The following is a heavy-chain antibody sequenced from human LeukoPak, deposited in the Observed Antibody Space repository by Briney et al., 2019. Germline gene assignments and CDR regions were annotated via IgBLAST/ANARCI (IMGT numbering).Heavy chain of an antibody. CDR1: GDSVSSNSAA. J-gene: IGHJ3*02. V-gene: IGHV6-1*01. CDR3: ARVVVGYSSSWFAFDI. Sequence: SQPLSLTCAIPGDSVSSNSAAWNWIRQSPSRGLEWLGRTYSRSKWYNDYAVSVKSRITINPDTSKNQFFLQLNSVTPEDTAVYYCARVVVGYSSSWFAFDIWGEGTMVSVCS. CDR2: TYSRSKWYN. D-gene: IGHD6-13*01.